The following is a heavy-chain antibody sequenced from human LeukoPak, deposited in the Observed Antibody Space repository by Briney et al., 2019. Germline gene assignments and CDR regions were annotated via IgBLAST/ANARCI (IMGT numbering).Heavy chain of an antibody. CDR3: ARGRNLGYYLDY. CDR2: ISYDGTYK. J-gene: IGHJ4*02. D-gene: IGHD3-16*01. V-gene: IGHV3-30*01. CDR1: QFTFSNYP. Sequence: GALRLSCAASQFTFSNYPMHWVRQPPGKGLEWVAVISYDGTYKYYVDPVKGRFTISRDNSKHTLYLQMNSLRAEDTAVYYCARGRNLGYYLDYWGQGTLVTVSS.